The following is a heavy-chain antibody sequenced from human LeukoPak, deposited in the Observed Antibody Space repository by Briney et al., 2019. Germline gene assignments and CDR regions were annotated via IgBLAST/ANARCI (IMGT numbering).Heavy chain of an antibody. Sequence: GGSLRLSCAASGFTFSSYEMNWVRQAPGKGLEWVSYISSSGSTIYYADSVKGRFTISRDNAKNSLYLQMNSLRAEDTAVYYCARGGVSNWNYENRLTFDPWGQGTLVTVSS. D-gene: IGHD1-7*01. CDR2: ISSSGSTI. V-gene: IGHV3-48*03. CDR1: GFTFSSYE. CDR3: ARGGVSNWNYENRLTFDP. J-gene: IGHJ5*02.